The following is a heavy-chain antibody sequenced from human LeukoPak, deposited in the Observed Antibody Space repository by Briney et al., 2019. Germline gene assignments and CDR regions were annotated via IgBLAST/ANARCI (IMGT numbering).Heavy chain of an antibody. CDR3: SRGPCVSSSSGGDY. J-gene: IGHJ4*02. CDR2: MNPNIGNT. CDR1: GYTLPSYD. D-gene: IGHD6-6*01. V-gene: IGHV1-8*01. Sequence: ASVTVSCKASGYTLPSYDINWLRQATGQGLEWLGWMNPNIGNTGYAQKFVGRVTMTSNTSISPASMVPSRLRSEDTAQYYSSRGPCVSSSSGGDYWGQGTLVSVCS.